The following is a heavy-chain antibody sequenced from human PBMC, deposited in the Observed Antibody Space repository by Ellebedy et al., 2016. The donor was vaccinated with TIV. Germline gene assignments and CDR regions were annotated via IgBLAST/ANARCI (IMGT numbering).Heavy chain of an antibody. CDR2: INQDGSQV. CDR1: GFTFSGW. Sequence: GESLKISXVASGFTFSGWMRWVRQAPGKGLECVATINQDGSQVFYLDSVKGRFTISRDNANNSLYLQMNSLRADDSAMYYSARVFSLGTGPVGYWGQGTLVTVSS. CDR3: ARVFSLGTGPVGY. V-gene: IGHV3-7*01. J-gene: IGHJ4*02. D-gene: IGHD1-26*01.